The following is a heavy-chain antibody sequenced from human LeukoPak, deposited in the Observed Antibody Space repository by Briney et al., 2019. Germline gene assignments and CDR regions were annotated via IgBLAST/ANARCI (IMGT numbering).Heavy chain of an antibody. CDR1: GDSISSGDYY. Sequence: SQTLSLTCTVSGDSISSGDYYWSWIRQPPGKGLEWIGYIYYSGSTYYHPSLKSRVTISVDTSKNQFSLKLSSVPTADTAVYYCARALYRSWFDPWGQGTLVTVSS. D-gene: IGHD2-8*01. CDR3: ARALYRSWFDP. J-gene: IGHJ5*02. CDR2: IYYSGST. V-gene: IGHV4-30-4*08.